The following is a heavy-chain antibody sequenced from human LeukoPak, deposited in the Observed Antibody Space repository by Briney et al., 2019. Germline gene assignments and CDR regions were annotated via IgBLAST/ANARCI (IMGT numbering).Heavy chain of an antibody. Sequence: GGSLRLSCAASGFTFSSYAMSWIRQAPGKGLEWVSSISSSSSYIYYADSVKGRFTISRDNAKNSLYLQMNSLRAEDTAVYYCARDVTAYCGGDCYPRLAFDIWGQGTMVTVSS. CDR2: ISSSSSYI. CDR1: GFTFSSYA. CDR3: ARDVTAYCGGDCYPRLAFDI. J-gene: IGHJ3*02. D-gene: IGHD2-21*02. V-gene: IGHV3-21*01.